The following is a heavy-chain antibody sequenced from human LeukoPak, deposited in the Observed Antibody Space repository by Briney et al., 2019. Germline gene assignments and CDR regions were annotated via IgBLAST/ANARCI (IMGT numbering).Heavy chain of an antibody. CDR2: INSDGSST. CDR3: ARVSSGSYFGYYYYYMDV. V-gene: IGHV3-74*01. J-gene: IGHJ6*03. CDR1: GFTFSNYW. D-gene: IGHD1-26*01. Sequence: GGSLRLSCAASGFTFSNYWMHWVRQAPGKGLVWVSRINSDGSSTSYADSVKGRFTISRDDAKNTLYLQMNSLRAEDTAVYYCARVSSGSYFGYYYYYMDVWGKGTTVTVSS.